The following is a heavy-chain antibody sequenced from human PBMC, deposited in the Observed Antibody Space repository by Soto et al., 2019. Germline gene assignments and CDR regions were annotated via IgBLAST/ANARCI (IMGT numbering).Heavy chain of an antibody. V-gene: IGHV1-3*01. D-gene: IGHD3-10*01. CDR2: INAGNGNT. Sequence: QVQLVQSGAEVKKPGASVKVSCKASGYTFTSYAMHWVRQAPGQRLEWMGWINAGNGNTKYSQKFQGRVTITRDTAASTAYMELSSLRSEDTAVYYCARDLGFGLSDYWGQGTLVTVSS. CDR3: ARDLGFGLSDY. J-gene: IGHJ4*02. CDR1: GYTFTSYA.